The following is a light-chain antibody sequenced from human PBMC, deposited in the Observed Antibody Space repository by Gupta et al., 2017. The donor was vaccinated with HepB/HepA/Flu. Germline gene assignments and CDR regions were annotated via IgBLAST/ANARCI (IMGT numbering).Light chain of an antibody. V-gene: IGKV3-15*01. CDR2: GAS. Sequence: EIVMTQSPATLSVSPGERATLSCRASQSVSSSLAWYQQKPGQAPRLLLYGASTRATGIPARFSGSGSGTEFTLTISSLQPEDFAVYFCQQDNSWPITFGGGTKVEIK. CDR1: QSVSSS. J-gene: IGKJ4*01. CDR3: QQDNSWPIT.